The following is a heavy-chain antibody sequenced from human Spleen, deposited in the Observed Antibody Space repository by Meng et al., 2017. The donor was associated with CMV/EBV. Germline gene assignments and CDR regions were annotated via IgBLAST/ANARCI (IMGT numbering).Heavy chain of an antibody. J-gene: IGHJ4*02. CDR3: AYLGDYWSGYFDNF. V-gene: IGHV3-7*01. CDR2: IKEDGTEK. D-gene: IGHD3-3*01. CDR1: GFTFNDYE. Sequence: GGSLRLSCAASGFTFNDYEMNWVRQAPGKGLEWLANIKEDGTEKNYVDSVKGRFTISRDNAKKSLYLQMNSLRVEDTAVYYCAYLGDYWSGYFDNFWGQGTVVTVSS.